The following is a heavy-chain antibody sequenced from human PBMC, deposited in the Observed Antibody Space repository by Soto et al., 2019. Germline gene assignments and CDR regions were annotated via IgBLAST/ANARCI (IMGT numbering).Heavy chain of an antibody. V-gene: IGHV1-8*01. CDR1: GYTFTSYD. D-gene: IGHD5-18*01. J-gene: IGHJ2*01. CDR2: MNPNSGNT. CDR3: AAIGTAIVPYWYCDL. Sequence: QVQLVQSGAEVKKPGASVKVSCKASGYTFTSYDINWVRQATGQGLEWMGWMNPNSGNTGYAQKFQGRVTMTRNTSISTADMELSSLRSDDTGVYYCAAIGTAIVPYWYCDLWGRGTLVTVSS.